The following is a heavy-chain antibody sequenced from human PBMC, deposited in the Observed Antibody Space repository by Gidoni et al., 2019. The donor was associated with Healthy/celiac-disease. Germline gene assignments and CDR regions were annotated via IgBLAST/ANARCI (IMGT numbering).Heavy chain of an antibody. CDR2: IKHSGST. D-gene: IGHD3-3*01. CDR3: ARRRGITSQYFQH. Sequence: QVQLQQWGAGLCTPSETLSITCAVYGGSFGGYYWSWIRKPPGKGLEGGGEIKHSGSTNYNPSLKSRVTISVDTSKNQFSLKLSSVTAADTAVYYCARRRGITSQYFQHWGQGTLVTVSS. J-gene: IGHJ1*01. V-gene: IGHV4-34*01. CDR1: GGSFGGYY.